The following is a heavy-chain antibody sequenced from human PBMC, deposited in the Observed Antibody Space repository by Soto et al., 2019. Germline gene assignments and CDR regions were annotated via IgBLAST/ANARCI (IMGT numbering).Heavy chain of an antibody. CDR3: ARFPYYYDSSGYFSRLSAYYFHY. J-gene: IGHJ4*02. V-gene: IGHV4-31*03. D-gene: IGHD3-22*01. CDR2: IYYSGST. CDR1: GGSISSGGYY. Sequence: SETLSLTCTVSGGSISSGGYYWSWIRQHPGKGLEWIGYIYYSGSTYYNPSLKSRVTISVDTSKSQFSLKLSSVTAADTAVYYCARFPYYYDSSGYFSRLSAYYFHYWGQGTLVTVYS.